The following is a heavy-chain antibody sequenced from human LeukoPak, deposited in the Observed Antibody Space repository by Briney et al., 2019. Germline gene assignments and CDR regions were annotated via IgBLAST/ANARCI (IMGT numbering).Heavy chain of an antibody. Sequence: GESLKISCKGSGYSFSIYRIAWVRQMPGKGPEWMGIIHPSDSQTTYSPSFQGQVTISADKSISTAYLQWSSLKASDTAMYYCARQSMGDGYNAGDFGYWGQGTLVSVSS. J-gene: IGHJ4*02. CDR3: ARQSMGDGYNAGDFGY. CDR2: IHPSDSQT. CDR1: GYSFSIYR. D-gene: IGHD5-24*01. V-gene: IGHV5-51*01.